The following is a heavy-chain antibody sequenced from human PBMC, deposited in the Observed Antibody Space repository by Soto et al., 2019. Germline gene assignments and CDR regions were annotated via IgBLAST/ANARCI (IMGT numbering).Heavy chain of an antibody. Sequence: QVQLQESGPGLVKPSETLSLTCTVSGGSVNSGSYYWSWIRQPPGKGLEWIGNIYYSGSTIYNPSLKSRVTISVDMSKSQFSLKLTSVTAADTAVYYCAREQRSIVSPWFDPWGQGTLVTVSS. D-gene: IGHD2-15*01. CDR1: GGSVNSGSYY. CDR2: IYYSGST. V-gene: IGHV4-61*01. CDR3: AREQRSIVSPWFDP. J-gene: IGHJ5*02.